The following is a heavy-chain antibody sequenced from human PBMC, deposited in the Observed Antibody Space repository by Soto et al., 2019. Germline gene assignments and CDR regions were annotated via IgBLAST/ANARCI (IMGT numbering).Heavy chain of an antibody. V-gene: IGHV3-23*01. CDR3: AKGLCCSTVCPMRGYYFDS. CDR2: ITGSGDTT. J-gene: IGHJ4*02. Sequence: VQLLESGGGLVQPGGSLRLSCAVSGFTFSNYAMTWVRQAPGKGLEWVSSITGSGDTTHSADSVKGRFTISRDNSKSTRLLQMNSVRAEDTGVYYCAKGLCCSTVCPMRGYYFDSWGQGTLVTISS. D-gene: IGHD2-2*01. CDR1: GFTFSNYA.